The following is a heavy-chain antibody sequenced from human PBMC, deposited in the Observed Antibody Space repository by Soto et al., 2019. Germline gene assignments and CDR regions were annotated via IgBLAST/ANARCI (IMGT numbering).Heavy chain of an antibody. CDR3: TTGVRDSSGSMRLYYYDDMDV. D-gene: IGHD3-22*01. V-gene: IGHV3-15*01. CDR2: IKSKTDGGTT. J-gene: IGHJ6*02. Sequence: EVQVVESGGGLVKPGGSLRLSCAASGFTFSNAWMSWVRQAPGKGLEWVGRIKSKTDGGTTDYAAPVKGRFTISRDDSQNTLYLQMNSLKTEDTAVYYCTTGVRDSSGSMRLYYYDDMDVWGQGTTVTVSS. CDR1: GFTFSNAW.